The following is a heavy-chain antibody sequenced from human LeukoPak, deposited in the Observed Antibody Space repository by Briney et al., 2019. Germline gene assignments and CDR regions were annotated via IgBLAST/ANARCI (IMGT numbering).Heavy chain of an antibody. J-gene: IGHJ3*02. D-gene: IGHD2-21*02. CDR1: GFTVSSNY. CDR3: ARRAYCGGDCYSHAFDI. CDR2: IYSGGST. Sequence: GGSLRLSCAASGFTVSSNYMSWVRQAPGKGLEWVSVIYSGGSTYYADSVKGRFTISRDNAKNSLYLQMNSLRAEDTAVYYCARRAYCGGDCYSHAFDIWGQGTMVTVSS. V-gene: IGHV3-66*04.